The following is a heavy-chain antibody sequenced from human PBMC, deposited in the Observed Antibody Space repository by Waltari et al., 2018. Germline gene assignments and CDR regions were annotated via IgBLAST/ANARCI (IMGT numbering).Heavy chain of an antibody. CDR2: IYYSGST. CDR1: GGSISSHY. V-gene: IGHV4-59*11. D-gene: IGHD6-13*01. CDR3: ARVEIAAAGTSKAFDI. Sequence: QVQLQESGPGLVKPSETLSLTCTVSGGSISSHYWSWIRQPPGKGLEWIGYIYYSGSTNYNPSLKSRVTISVDTSKNQFSLKLSSVTAADTAVYYCARVEIAAAGTSKAFDIWGQGTMVTVSS. J-gene: IGHJ3*02.